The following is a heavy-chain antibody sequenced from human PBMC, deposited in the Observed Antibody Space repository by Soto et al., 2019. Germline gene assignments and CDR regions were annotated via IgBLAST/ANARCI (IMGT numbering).Heavy chain of an antibody. D-gene: IGHD6-13*01. CDR1: GGSISSGGYY. CDR3: ARGSSWSSDKFDP. J-gene: IGHJ5*02. V-gene: IGHV4-31*03. Sequence: QVQLQESGPGLVKPSQTLSLTCTVSGGSISSGGYYWSWIRRHPGKGLEWIGYIYYSGSTYYNPSLKSRVTISVDTSKNQFSLKLSSVTAADTAVYYCARGSSWSSDKFDPWGQGTLVTVSS. CDR2: IYYSGST.